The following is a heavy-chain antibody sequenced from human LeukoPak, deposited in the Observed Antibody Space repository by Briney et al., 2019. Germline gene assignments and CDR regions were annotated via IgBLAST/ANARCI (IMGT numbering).Heavy chain of an antibody. CDR2: ISGSGGST. D-gene: IGHD3-10*01. CDR1: GFTFSSYT. J-gene: IGHJ4*02. CDR3: AKAEDVLLWFGDTSGSGYFDY. V-gene: IGHV3-23*01. Sequence: GGSLRLSCAASGFTFSSYTMSWVRQAPGKGLEWVSAISGSGGSTYYADSVKGRFTISRDNSKNTLYLQMNSLRAEDTAVYYCAKAEDVLLWFGDTSGSGYFDYWGQGTLVTVSS.